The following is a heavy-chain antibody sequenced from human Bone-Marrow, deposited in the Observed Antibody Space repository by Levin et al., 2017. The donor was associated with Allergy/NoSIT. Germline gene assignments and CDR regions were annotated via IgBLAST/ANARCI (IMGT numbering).Heavy chain of an antibody. J-gene: IGHJ4*02. D-gene: IGHD6-13*01. CDR1: GGSISSSSYY. CDR3: ASRMPGSYSSSWYAGFDY. CDR2: IYYSGST. V-gene: IGHV4-39*01. Sequence: SETLSLTCTVSGGSISSSSYYWGWIRQPPGKGLEWIGSIYYSGSTYYNPSLKSRVTISVDTSKNQFSLKLSSVTAADTAVYYCASRMPGSYSSSWYAGFDYWGQGTLVTVSS.